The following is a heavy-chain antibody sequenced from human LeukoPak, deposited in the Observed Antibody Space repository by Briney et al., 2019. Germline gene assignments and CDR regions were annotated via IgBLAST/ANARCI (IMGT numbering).Heavy chain of an antibody. V-gene: IGHV3-7*03. CDR1: GFTFSNYW. CDR2: INQDASEK. Sequence: GGALRLSWGAPGFTFSNYWMNWVRQAPGKGLEGVANINQDASEKNYVDSVKGRFTISRDNAKNSLYLQMNSLRAEDTAVYCCARDRAMDDFWGQGTLVAVSS. J-gene: IGHJ4*02. CDR3: ARDRAMDDF. D-gene: IGHD5-18*01.